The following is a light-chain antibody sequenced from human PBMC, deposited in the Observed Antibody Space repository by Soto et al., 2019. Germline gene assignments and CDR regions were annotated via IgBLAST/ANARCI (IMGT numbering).Light chain of an antibody. CDR3: QQSYTTPIT. J-gene: IGKJ5*01. CDR2: AAS. CDR1: QTISSH. Sequence: DIQMTQSPSSLSAYVGDRVIITCRASQTISSHLNWYQQQPGKAPNLLVYAASSLQSGVPSRFTGSGSGTDFTLTISSLQPEDFATYFCQQSYTTPITFGQGTRLEIK. V-gene: IGKV1-39*01.